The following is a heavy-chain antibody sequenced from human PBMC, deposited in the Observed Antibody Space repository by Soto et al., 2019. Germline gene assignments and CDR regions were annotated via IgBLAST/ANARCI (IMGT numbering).Heavy chain of an antibody. J-gene: IGHJ3*02. CDR2: IYTSRST. CDR1: GGSISSYY. Sequence: SETLSLTRTVSGGSISSYYWSWIRQPAGKGLEWIGRIYTSRSTNYNPSLKSRVTMSVDTSKNQFSLKLSSVTAADTAVYYCASTFGATVAFDIGGQGTMVTLSS. V-gene: IGHV4-4*07. D-gene: IGHD1-26*01. CDR3: ASTFGATVAFDI.